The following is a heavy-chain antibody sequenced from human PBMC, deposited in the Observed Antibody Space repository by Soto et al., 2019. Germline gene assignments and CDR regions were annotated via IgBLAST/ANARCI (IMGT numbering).Heavy chain of an antibody. CDR1: GFTFSSSA. V-gene: IGHV3-73*01. CDR2: IRNKANNYAT. D-gene: IGHD5-12*01. Sequence: GSLRLSCAASGFTFSSSAMHWARQASGKGLEWVGRIRNKANNYATAYGASVKGRFTISRDESKNTAYLHMNSLKTEDTAVYYCTASVYDDFLDYWAQGSLVTVSS. J-gene: IGHJ4*02. CDR3: TASVYDDFLDY.